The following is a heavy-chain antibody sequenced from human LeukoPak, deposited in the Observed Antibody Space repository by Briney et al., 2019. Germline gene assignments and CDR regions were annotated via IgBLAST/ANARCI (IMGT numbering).Heavy chain of an antibody. V-gene: IGHV3-7*01. D-gene: IGHD6-13*01. CDR3: ARVRSAAAGPLDY. Sequence: GGSLRLSCVASGFSFDSYWMNWVRQAPGRGLELVANINHNATEKYYVDSVKGRFTISRDNAKKSLYLQMNRLRADDTAVYHCARVRSAAAGPLDYWGQGTLVTVSS. J-gene: IGHJ4*02. CDR2: INHNATEK. CDR1: GFSFDSYW.